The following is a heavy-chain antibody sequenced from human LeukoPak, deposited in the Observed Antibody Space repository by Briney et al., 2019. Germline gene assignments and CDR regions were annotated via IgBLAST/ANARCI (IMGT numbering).Heavy chain of an antibody. J-gene: IGHJ4*02. CDR2: ISFDGSSK. CDR1: GFTFSSYG. CDR3: AKDLEGLPLWFGGSPFDY. V-gene: IGHV3-30*18. Sequence: PGGSLRLSCAASGFTFSSYGMHWVRQAPGKGLEWVAVISFDGSSKDYAESVKGRFTISRDNSKNTLYLQMNSLRAEDTAVYYCAKDLEGLPLWFGGSPFDYWGQGTLVTVSS. D-gene: IGHD3-10*01.